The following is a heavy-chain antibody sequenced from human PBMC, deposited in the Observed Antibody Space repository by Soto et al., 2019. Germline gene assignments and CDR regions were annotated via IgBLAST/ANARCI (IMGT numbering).Heavy chain of an antibody. Sequence: QVQLVQSGAEVKKPGSSVKVSCKASGGTFSSYTISWVRQAPGQGLEWMGRIIPILGIANYAQKFQGRVTITADKSTSTAYMELSSMRSEDTAVYYCARDLVKKYGEPPYFDYWGQGTLVTVSS. CDR1: GGTFSSYT. CDR2: IIPILGIA. J-gene: IGHJ4*02. D-gene: IGHD4-17*01. CDR3: ARDLVKKYGEPPYFDY. V-gene: IGHV1-69*08.